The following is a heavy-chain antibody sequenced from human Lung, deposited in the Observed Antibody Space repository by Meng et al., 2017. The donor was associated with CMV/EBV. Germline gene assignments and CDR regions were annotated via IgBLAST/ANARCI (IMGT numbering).Heavy chain of an antibody. CDR3: ARARIAALLAFDH. CDR1: CYTFSSYV. V-gene: IGHV1-8*03. J-gene: IGHJ4*02. CDR2: MDPNSGNT. Sequence: KATCYTFSSYVVNWVRQAAGLGLGWMGRMDPNSGNTGYAQKFQGRVTFTRNTSISTAYMELSSLRSEDTAVYYCARARIAALLAFDHWGQGTLVTVSS. D-gene: IGHD6-13*01.